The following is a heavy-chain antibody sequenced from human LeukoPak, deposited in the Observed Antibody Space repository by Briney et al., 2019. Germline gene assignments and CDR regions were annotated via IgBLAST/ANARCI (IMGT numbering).Heavy chain of an antibody. CDR1: GGSISSGGHS. J-gene: IGHJ4*02. Sequence: SQTLSLTCAVSGGSISSGGHSWSWIRQPPGKGLEWIGYIYHSGSTYCNPSLKSRVTISVDRSKNQFSLKLSSVTAADTAVYYCARGRYSYGSDYWGQGTLVTVSS. D-gene: IGHD5-18*01. CDR2: IYHSGST. V-gene: IGHV4-30-2*01. CDR3: ARGRYSYGSDY.